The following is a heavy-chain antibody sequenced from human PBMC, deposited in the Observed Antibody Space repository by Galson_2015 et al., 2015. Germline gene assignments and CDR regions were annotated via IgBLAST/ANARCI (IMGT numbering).Heavy chain of an antibody. Sequence: ETLSLTCAVYGGSLSGWYWSWIRQSPGKGLEWIGEFSHSGSTNYNPSLKSRVTISVDMLKNQFSLKLSSVTAADTAVYYCARTRLTIFGAFIPGDNWFDPWGQGTLVTVSS. CDR2: FSHSGST. J-gene: IGHJ5*02. V-gene: IGHV4-34*01. CDR1: GGSLSGWY. CDR3: ARTRLTIFGAFIPGDNWFDP. D-gene: IGHD3-3*01.